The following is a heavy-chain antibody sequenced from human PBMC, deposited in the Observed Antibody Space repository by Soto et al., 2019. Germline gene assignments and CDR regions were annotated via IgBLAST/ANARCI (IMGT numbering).Heavy chain of an antibody. J-gene: IGHJ4*02. D-gene: IGHD3-22*01. Sequence: EVQLLESGGGLVQPGGSLSLSCAASAFTFNNYAMSWVRQAPGTGLEWVSGIGGSGRTTYYADSVNGRFTISRDNSNNPLFLQMNSLRAEDTAVYYCAKSRYSDSSGDFYDYWGQGTLVTVSS. CDR2: IGGSGRTT. V-gene: IGHV3-23*01. CDR1: AFTFNNYA. CDR3: AKSRYSDSSGDFYDY.